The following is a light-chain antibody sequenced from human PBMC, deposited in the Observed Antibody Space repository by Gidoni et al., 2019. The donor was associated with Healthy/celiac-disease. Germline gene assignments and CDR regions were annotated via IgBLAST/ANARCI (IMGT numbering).Light chain of an antibody. J-gene: IGLJ2*01. Sequence: SYELTQPPSVSVSLGQMARITCSGEALPKKYAYWYQQKPGQFPVLVIYKDSERPSGIPERFSGSSSGTIVTLTISGGQAEDEADYYCLSADSSGTVVVGGGTKLTVL. CDR3: LSADSSGTVV. CDR2: KDS. V-gene: IGLV3-16*01. CDR1: ALPKKY.